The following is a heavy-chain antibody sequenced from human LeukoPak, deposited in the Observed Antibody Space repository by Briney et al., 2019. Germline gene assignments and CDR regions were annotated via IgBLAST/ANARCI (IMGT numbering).Heavy chain of an antibody. V-gene: IGHV1-3*01. J-gene: IGHJ6*02. CDR2: INAGNGNT. D-gene: IGHD6-13*01. CDR1: GYTFTRYA. CDR3: ARTGYSSSWFYYYYGMDV. Sequence: ASVKVSCKASGYTFTRYALHWVRQAPGQGLEWMGWINAGNGNTRYSQQFQGRVTMTRNTSISTAYMELSSLRSEDTAVYYCARTGYSSSWFYYYYGMDVWGQGTTVTVSS.